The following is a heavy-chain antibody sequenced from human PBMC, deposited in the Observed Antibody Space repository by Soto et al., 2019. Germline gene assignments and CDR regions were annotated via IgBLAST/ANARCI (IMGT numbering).Heavy chain of an antibody. Sequence: QVQLVESGGGLVKPRGSLRLSCSASGFTFSDYYMSWIRQAPGKGLEWVSYISGNSIYTNYGASVKGRFTISRDNAKNSLFLQMNSLRAEDTAVYYCAKGEGYKWNYEFDPWGQGTLVTVSS. CDR1: GFTFSDYY. CDR3: AKGEGYKWNYEFDP. D-gene: IGHD1-7*01. CDR2: ISGNSIYT. V-gene: IGHV3-11*06. J-gene: IGHJ5*02.